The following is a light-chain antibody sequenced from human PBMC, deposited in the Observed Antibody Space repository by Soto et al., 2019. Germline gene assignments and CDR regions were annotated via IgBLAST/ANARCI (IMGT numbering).Light chain of an antibody. CDR1: SSDVGGYNY. CDR2: EVS. Sequence: QSVLTQPASVSGSPGQSITISCTGTSSDVGGYNYVSWYQQHPGKAPKLMIYEVSNRPSGVSNRFSGSKSGNTASLTISGLQTEDEADYYCCSYAGGYTRYVFGTGTKVTVL. CDR3: CSYAGGYTRYV. V-gene: IGLV2-14*01. J-gene: IGLJ1*01.